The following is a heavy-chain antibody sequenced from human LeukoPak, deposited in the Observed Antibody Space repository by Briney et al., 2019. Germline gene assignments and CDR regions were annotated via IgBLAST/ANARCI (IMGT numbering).Heavy chain of an antibody. CDR1: GGSISSGSYY. V-gene: IGHV4-61*02. D-gene: IGHD5-18*01. J-gene: IGHJ3*02. Sequence: SETLSLTCTVSGGSISSGSYYWSWIRQPAGKGLEWIGRIYTSGSTNYNPSLKSRVTISVDMSKNQFSLKLSSVTAADTAVYYCAREVDTRAGAFDIWGQGTMVTVSS. CDR3: AREVDTRAGAFDI. CDR2: IYTSGST.